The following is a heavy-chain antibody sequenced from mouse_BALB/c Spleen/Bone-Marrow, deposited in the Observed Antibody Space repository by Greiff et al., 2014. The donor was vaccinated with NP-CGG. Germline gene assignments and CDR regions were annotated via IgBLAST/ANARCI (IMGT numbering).Heavy chain of an antibody. J-gene: IGHJ1*01. CDR1: GFTFTDYY. V-gene: IGHV7-3*02. CDR2: IRNKANGYTT. Sequence: DVKLVESGGGLVQPGGSLRLSCATSGFTFTDYYMSWVRQPPGKALEWLGFIRNKANGYTTEYSVSVKGRFTISRDNSQSILYLQMNTLRAEDSATYYCARDNYHGSSYIWYFDVWGAGTTVTVSS. D-gene: IGHD1-1*01. CDR3: ARDNYHGSSYIWYFDV.